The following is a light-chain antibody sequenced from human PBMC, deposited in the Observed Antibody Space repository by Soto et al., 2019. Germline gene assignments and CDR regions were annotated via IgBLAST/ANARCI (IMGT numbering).Light chain of an antibody. CDR3: SSYTSSYTLV. J-gene: IGLJ2*01. V-gene: IGLV2-14*01. CDR1: SSDVGGYNY. Sequence: QSALTQPASVSGSPGQSITISCTGTSSDVGGYNYVSWYQQHPVKAPKLMIYDVSNRPSGVSNRFTGAKSGNTASLTISGLQAEDEAEYYCSSYTSSYTLVFGGGTQLTVL. CDR2: DVS.